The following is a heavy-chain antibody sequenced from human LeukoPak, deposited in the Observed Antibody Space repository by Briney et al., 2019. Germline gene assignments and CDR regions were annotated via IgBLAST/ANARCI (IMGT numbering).Heavy chain of an antibody. J-gene: IGHJ4*02. CDR2: IIPILGIV. Sequence: SVKVSCKASGGTFTSYAFSWLRQAPGQGLEWMGRIIPILGIVNYAQKFQGRVTITADKSTSTAYMELSSPRSEDTAVYYCARDRGYCSSTSCYSDWGQGTLVTVSS. V-gene: IGHV1-69*04. D-gene: IGHD2-2*02. CDR3: ARDRGYCSSTSCYSD. CDR1: GGTFTSYA.